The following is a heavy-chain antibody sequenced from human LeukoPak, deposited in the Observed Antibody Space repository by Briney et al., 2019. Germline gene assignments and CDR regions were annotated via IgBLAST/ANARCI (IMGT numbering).Heavy chain of an antibody. CDR2: ISSNGGST. Sequence: GGSLRLSCAASGFTFSSYAMHWVRQAPGKGLEYVSAISSNGGSTYYANSVKGRFTISRDNSKNTLYLQMGSLRAEDTAVYYCARMVVSAWYFDYWGQGTPVTVSS. D-gene: IGHD2-8*01. CDR1: GFTFSSYA. V-gene: IGHV3-64*01. J-gene: IGHJ4*02. CDR3: ARMVVSAWYFDY.